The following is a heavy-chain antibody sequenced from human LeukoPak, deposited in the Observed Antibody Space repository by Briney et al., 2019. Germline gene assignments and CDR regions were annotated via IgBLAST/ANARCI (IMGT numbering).Heavy chain of an antibody. CDR3: ARGLYDSSGYSKFYFDY. CDR1: GFIFSDYF. V-gene: IGHV3-11*01. Sequence: GGSLRLSCAASGFIFSDYFMSWICQAPGKGLEWVSYISSSGTTIYYADSVKGRFTISRDNAKNSLFLQMNSLRAEDTAVYYCARGLYDSSGYSKFYFDYWGQGTLVTVSS. D-gene: IGHD3-22*01. J-gene: IGHJ4*02. CDR2: ISSSGTTI.